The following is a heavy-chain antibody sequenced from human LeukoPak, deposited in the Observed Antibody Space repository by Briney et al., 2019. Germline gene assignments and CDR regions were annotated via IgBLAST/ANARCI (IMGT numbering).Heavy chain of an antibody. Sequence: GGSLRLSCTASGFTFGDYVLTWVRQAPGKGLEWVGFMRNRAHGGTTEYAASVKGRFTVSRDDSKSTAYLQVNSLKPEDTAVYYCTRLYASSWSYGMDVWGQGTTVTVS. D-gene: IGHD2-8*01. V-gene: IGHV3-49*04. CDR3: TRLYASSWSYGMDV. J-gene: IGHJ6*02. CDR2: MRNRAHGGTT. CDR1: GFTFGDYV.